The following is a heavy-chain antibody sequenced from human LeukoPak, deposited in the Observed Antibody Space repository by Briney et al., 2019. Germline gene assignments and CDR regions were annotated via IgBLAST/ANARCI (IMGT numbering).Heavy chain of an antibody. Sequence: GGSLRLSCAASGFTFSSYSMNWVRQAPGKGLEWVSSISSSSSYIYYADSVKGRFTISRDNAKNSLYLQMNSLRAEDTAVYYCARDRGYYGSGSYYEIDYWGQGTLVTVSS. V-gene: IGHV3-21*01. CDR2: ISSSSSYI. J-gene: IGHJ4*02. CDR1: GFTFSSYS. D-gene: IGHD3-10*01. CDR3: ARDRGYYGSGSYYEIDY.